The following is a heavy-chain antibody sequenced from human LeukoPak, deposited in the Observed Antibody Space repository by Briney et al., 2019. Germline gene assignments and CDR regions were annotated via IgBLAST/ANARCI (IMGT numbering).Heavy chain of an antibody. CDR2: ISAYNGNT. D-gene: IGHD3-3*01. CDR3: ARNVDDFWSGYYRVFFDY. CDR1: GYTFTSYG. J-gene: IGHJ4*02. V-gene: IGHV1-18*01. Sequence: ASVKVSCKASGYTFTSYGISWVRQAPGQGLEWMGWISAYNGNTNYAQKLQGRVTMTTDTSTSTAYMELRSLRSDDTAVYYCARNVDDFWSGYYRVFFDYWGQGTLVTVSS.